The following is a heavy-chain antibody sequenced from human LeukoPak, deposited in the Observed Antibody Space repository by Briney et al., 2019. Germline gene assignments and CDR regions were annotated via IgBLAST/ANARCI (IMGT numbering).Heavy chain of an antibody. CDR3: ARDPEGHYDFWSGYFVY. J-gene: IGHJ4*02. CDR1: GYTFTGYY. V-gene: IGHV1-2*02. CDR2: INPNSGGT. Sequence: GASVKVSCKASGYTFTGYYMHWVRQAPGQGLEWMGWINPNSGGTNYAQKFQGRVTMTRDTSISTAYMELSRLRSDDTAVYYCARDPEGHYDFWSGYFVYWGQGTLVTVSS. D-gene: IGHD3-3*01.